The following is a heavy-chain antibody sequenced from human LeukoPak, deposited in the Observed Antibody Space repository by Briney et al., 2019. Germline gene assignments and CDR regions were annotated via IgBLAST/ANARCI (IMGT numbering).Heavy chain of an antibody. CDR2: IIPILGIA. D-gene: IGHD3-3*01. CDR1: GGTFSSYA. Sequence: SVKVSCKASGGTFSSYAISWVRQAPGQGLEWMGRIIPILGIANYAQKFQGRVTITADKSTSTAYMELSSLRSEDTAVYYCARDHEVFGVVPQYFDYWGQGTLVTVSS. CDR3: ARDHEVFGVVPQYFDY. V-gene: IGHV1-69*04. J-gene: IGHJ4*02.